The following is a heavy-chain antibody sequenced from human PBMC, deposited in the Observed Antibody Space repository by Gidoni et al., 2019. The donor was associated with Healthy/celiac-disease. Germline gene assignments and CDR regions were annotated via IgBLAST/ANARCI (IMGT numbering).Heavy chain of an antibody. CDR3: ATYKKWRFGELFPYFDY. V-gene: IGHV1-24*01. D-gene: IGHD3-10*01. J-gene: IGHJ4*02. CDR1: GYTLTELS. CDR2: FDPEDGET. Sequence: QVQLVQSGAEVKKPGASVKVSCKVSGYTLTELSMHWVRQAPGKGLEGMGGFDPEDGETIYAQKFQGRVTMTEDTSTDTAYMELSSLRSEDTAVYYCATYKKWRFGELFPYFDYWGQGTLVTVSS.